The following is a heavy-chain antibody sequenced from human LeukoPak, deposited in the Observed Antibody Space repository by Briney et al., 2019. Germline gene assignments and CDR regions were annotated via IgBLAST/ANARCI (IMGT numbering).Heavy chain of an antibody. CDR2: INHSGRT. CDR3: ARGRSDSSGSLNWFDP. CDR1: GESFSGYY. Sequence: PSETLSLTCAVYGESFSGYYWSWIRQSPGKGLEWIGEINHSGRTNYKPSLKSRVTISVDTSKNQFSLKLSAVTAADTAVYYCARGRSDSSGSLNWFDPWGQGTLVTVSS. D-gene: IGHD3-22*01. V-gene: IGHV4-34*01. J-gene: IGHJ5*02.